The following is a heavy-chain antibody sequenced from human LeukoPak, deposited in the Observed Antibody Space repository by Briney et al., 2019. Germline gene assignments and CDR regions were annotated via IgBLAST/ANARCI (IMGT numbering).Heavy chain of an antibody. J-gene: IGHJ5*02. CDR3: ASSRCPSSNCYGGMDR. CDR1: GVTFSTFN. D-gene: IGHD2-2*01. Sequence: GGSLRLSCAASGVTFSTFNMNWVRQAPGKGLEWLAYISGGSSMIYYAGSVRGRFTISRDNAKTSLFLHINNLSAEDTAVYSCASSRCPSSNCYGGMDRWGQGTLVTVSS. V-gene: IGHV3-48*01. CDR2: ISGGSSMI.